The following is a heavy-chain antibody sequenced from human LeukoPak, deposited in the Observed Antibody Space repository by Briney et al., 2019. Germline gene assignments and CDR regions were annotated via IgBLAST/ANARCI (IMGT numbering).Heavy chain of an antibody. CDR1: GFTSSNAW. CDR3: TTSGGTTTRFVDY. V-gene: IGHV3-15*01. Sequence: PGGSLRLSCAASGFTSSNAWMSWVRQAPGKGLEWVGRIISKVDGGTADYAAPVKGRFTISRDGSKNTVYLQMNSLKTEDTAVYYCTTSGGTTTRFVDYWGQGNLVSVSS. D-gene: IGHD2/OR15-2a*01. J-gene: IGHJ4*02. CDR2: IISKVDGGTA.